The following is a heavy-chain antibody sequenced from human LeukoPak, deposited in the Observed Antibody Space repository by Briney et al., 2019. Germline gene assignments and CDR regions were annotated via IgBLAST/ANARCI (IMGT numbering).Heavy chain of an antibody. V-gene: IGHV3-20*01. CDR3: ARARSSSWYDWFDP. D-gene: IGHD6-13*01. CDR2: INWNGGST. Sequence: GGSLRLSCAASGFTFSSYNMNWVRQAPGKGLEWVSGINWNGGSTGYADSVKGRFTISRDNAKKSLYLQMNSLRSEDTALYHCARARSSSWYDWFDPWGQGTLVTVSS. J-gene: IGHJ5*02. CDR1: GFTFSSYN.